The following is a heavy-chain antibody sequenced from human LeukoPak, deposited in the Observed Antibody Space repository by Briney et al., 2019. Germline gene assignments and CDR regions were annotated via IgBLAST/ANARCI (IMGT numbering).Heavy chain of an antibody. V-gene: IGHV1-69*13. CDR1: GRTFSSYA. CDR3: ARAVKSRWLAAPFDY. D-gene: IGHD6-19*01. J-gene: IGHJ4*02. CDR2: IIPIFGIE. Sequence: GASVKVSCKASGRTFSSYAISWGRQAPGQGLEGMGGIIPIFGIENYAQKLQGRVTITADESTITAYLEMSSRRSEDTAVYYCARAVKSRWLAAPFDYWGQGTLVTVSS.